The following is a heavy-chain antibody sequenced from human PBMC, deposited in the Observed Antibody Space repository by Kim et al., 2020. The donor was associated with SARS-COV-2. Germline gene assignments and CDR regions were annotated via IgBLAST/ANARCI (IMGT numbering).Heavy chain of an antibody. Sequence: GGSLRLSCAGSGFSFSLYWMSWVRQAPGKGLEWVAGINQDRSEIYYVDSVKGRFTISRDNAKSSVYLQMNGLRAEDTAMYHCGDRHGWGPGTMVTVSS. CDR3: GDRHG. J-gene: IGHJ6*02. V-gene: IGHV3-7*01. CDR1: GFSFSLYW. CDR2: INQDRSEI.